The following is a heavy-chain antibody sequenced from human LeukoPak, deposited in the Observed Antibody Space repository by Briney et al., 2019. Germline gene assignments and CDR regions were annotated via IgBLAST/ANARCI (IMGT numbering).Heavy chain of an antibody. V-gene: IGHV4-38-2*02. D-gene: IGHD1-1*01. CDR1: GYSISSDYY. CDR2: VYHSGTT. J-gene: IGHJ4*02. CDR3: TRELAGTTVED. Sequence: SETLSLTCTVSGYSISSDYYWGWIRQTPGKGLEWIGSVYHSGTTYHNPSLKSRVTMSVDTSKNQFSLTLTSVTAADTALYYCTRELAGTTVEDWGQGTLVAVSS.